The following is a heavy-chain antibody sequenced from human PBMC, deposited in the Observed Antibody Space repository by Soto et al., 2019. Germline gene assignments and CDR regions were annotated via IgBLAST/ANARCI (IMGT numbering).Heavy chain of an antibody. CDR1: GGSFSGYY. D-gene: IGHD6-13*01. CDR2: INHSGST. CDR3: ARFLAAAGVYYYYYGMDV. J-gene: IGHJ6*02. V-gene: IGHV4-34*01. Sequence: SETLSLTCAVYGGSFSGYYWSWIRQPPGKGLEWIGEINHSGSTNYNPSLKSRVTISVDTSKNQFSLKLSSVTAADTAVYYCARFLAAAGVYYYYYGMDVWGQGTTVTVSS.